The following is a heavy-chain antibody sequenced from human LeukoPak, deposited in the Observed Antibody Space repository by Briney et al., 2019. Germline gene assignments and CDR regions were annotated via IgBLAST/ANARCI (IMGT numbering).Heavy chain of an antibody. CDR3: AREVIAVAGTGNFDY. Sequence: SSETLSLTCTVSGGSISSGSYYWSWIRQPAGKGLEWIGRIYTSGSTNYNPPLKSRVTISVDTSKNQFSLKLSSVTAADTAVYYCAREVIAVAGTGNFDYWGQGTLVTVSS. CDR1: GGSISSGSYY. J-gene: IGHJ4*02. CDR2: IYTSGST. V-gene: IGHV4-61*02. D-gene: IGHD6-19*01.